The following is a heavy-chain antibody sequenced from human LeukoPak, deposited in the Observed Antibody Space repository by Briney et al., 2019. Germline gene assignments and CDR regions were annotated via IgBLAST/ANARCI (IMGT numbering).Heavy chain of an antibody. J-gene: IGHJ4*02. Sequence: SVKVSCKASGGTFSRYAISWVRQAPGQGLEWMGGIIPIFGTANYAQKFQGRVTITADESSNTAYMELNSLRSEDTAIYYCARGLDASMETAYDYWGQGTLVTVSS. CDR2: IIPIFGTA. CDR1: GGTFSRYA. CDR3: ARGLDASMETAYDY. V-gene: IGHV1-69*13. D-gene: IGHD5-18*01.